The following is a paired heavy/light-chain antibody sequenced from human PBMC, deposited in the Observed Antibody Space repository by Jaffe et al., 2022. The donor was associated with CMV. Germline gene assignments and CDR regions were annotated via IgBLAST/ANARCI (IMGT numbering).Heavy chain of an antibody. Sequence: QVQLQESGPGLVKPSETLSLTCTVSGASISGHYWSWIRQPPGRGLEWIAYIYDRGSLNYNPSLKSRVSISLDTSKNQFSLKLRSVTAADTAVYYCARQNYDSNGYYEGFFFDYWGQGTLATVSS. CDR2: IYDRGSL. CDR3: ARQNYDSNGYYEGFFFDY. D-gene: IGHD3-22*01. J-gene: IGHJ4*02. V-gene: IGHV4-59*08. CDR1: GASISGHY.
Light chain of an antibody. CDR2: SNN. V-gene: IGLV1-44*01. CDR3: AAWDDRLIASVI. CDR1: SSSFGSKT. Sequence: QSLLTQPPSASGTPGQRVTISCSGSSSSFGSKTVNWYQQLPGSAPKLLIYSNNQRPSGVPARFSGAKSGTSASLAISGLQSEDEADYYCAAWDDRLIASVIFGGGTKLTVL. J-gene: IGLJ2*01.